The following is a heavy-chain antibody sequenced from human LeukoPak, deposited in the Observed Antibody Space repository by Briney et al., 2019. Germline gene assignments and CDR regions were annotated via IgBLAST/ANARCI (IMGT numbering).Heavy chain of an antibody. D-gene: IGHD2-15*01. CDR1: GFTFSSYS. CDR3: ARGPSGYCSGGSCYGDY. Sequence: GGSLRLSCAASGFTFSSYSMNWVRQAPGKGLEWVSSISSSSSYISYADSVKGRFTISRDNAKNSLYLQMNSLRAEDTAVYYCARGPSGYCSGGSCYGDYWGQGTLVTVSS. V-gene: IGHV3-21*01. CDR2: ISSSSSYI. J-gene: IGHJ4*02.